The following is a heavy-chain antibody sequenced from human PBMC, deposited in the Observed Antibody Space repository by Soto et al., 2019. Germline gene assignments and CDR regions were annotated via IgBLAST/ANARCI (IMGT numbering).Heavy chain of an antibody. J-gene: IGHJ4*02. CDR1: GFTFSSYA. V-gene: IGHV3-30-3*01. CDR3: ARDLTMIVVVISGEFDY. Sequence: QVQLVESGGGVVQPGRSLRLSCAASGFTFSSYAMHWVRQAPGKGLEWVAVISYDGSNKYYADSVKGRFTISRDNSKNTLYLQMNSLRAEDTAVYYCARDLTMIVVVISGEFDYWGQGTLVTVSS. CDR2: ISYDGSNK. D-gene: IGHD3-22*01.